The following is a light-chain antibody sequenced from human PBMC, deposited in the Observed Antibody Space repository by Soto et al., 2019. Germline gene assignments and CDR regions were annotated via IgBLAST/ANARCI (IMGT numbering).Light chain of an antibody. CDR1: SSDVGAYNY. CDR3: SSYTSSTPVV. CDR2: DVS. Sequence: QSALTQPASVSGSPGQSITISCTGTSSDVGAYNYVSWYQQHPGKAPKLMIYDVSNRPSGVSNRFSGSKSGNAASLTISGLQAEDEADYYFSSYTSSTPVVFGGVTKLTVL. J-gene: IGLJ2*01. V-gene: IGLV2-14*01.